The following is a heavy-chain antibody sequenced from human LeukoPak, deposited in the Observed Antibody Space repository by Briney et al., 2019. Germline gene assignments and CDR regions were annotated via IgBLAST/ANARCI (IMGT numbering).Heavy chain of an antibody. CDR1: GDSITSYY. D-gene: IGHD6-13*01. CDR3: VREEGIATSGALEY. J-gene: IGHJ4*02. CDR2: IYHSGNT. V-gene: IGHV4-59*01. Sequence: SETLSLTCSVSGDSITSYYWSWIRQPPGKGLEWIGFIYHSGNTNYNPSLTTRVTMSVDTSRAQISLRLSSVTAADTAVYYCVREEGIATSGALEYWGQGILVTVSS.